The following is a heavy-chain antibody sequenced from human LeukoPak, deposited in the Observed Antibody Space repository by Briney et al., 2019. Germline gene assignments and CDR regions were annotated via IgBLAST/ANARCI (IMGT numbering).Heavy chain of an antibody. CDR1: GLTFTSHG. Sequence: PGGSLRLSCAASGLTFTSHGSHWVRQAPGRGLEWLTFISLDGSRKSYADSVKGRFTFSRDDSKNTLYLEMNSLRAEDTATYYCARDRAVSWLDSWGLGTLVTVSS. D-gene: IGHD3-10*01. CDR2: ISLDGSRK. CDR3: ARDRAVSWLDS. J-gene: IGHJ5*01. V-gene: IGHV3-33*05.